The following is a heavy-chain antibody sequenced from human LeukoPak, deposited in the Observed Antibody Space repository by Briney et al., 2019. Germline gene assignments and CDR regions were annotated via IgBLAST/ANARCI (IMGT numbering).Heavy chain of an antibody. Sequence: ASVKVSCKASGYTFTGYYMHWVRQAPGQGLEWMGWINPNSDGTNYAQKFRGRVTMTRDTSISTAYKELSRLRSDDTAVYYCARRDYYGSGSYYSHNWFDPWGQGTLVTVSS. CDR2: INPNSDGT. J-gene: IGHJ5*02. CDR3: ARRDYYGSGSYYSHNWFDP. D-gene: IGHD3-10*01. V-gene: IGHV1-2*02. CDR1: GYTFTGYY.